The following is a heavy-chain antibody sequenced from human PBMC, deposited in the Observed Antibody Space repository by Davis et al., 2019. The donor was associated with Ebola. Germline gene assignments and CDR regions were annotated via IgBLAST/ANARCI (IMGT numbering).Heavy chain of an antibody. Sequence: ASVKVSCKASGYTFTSYGISWVRQAPGQGLEWMGWISAYNGNTNYAQKFQGRVTITRDTSASTAYMELSSLRSEDTAVYYCARVGYDSSGYYYDYFDYWGQGTLVTVSS. CDR1: GYTFTSYG. CDR3: ARVGYDSSGYYYDYFDY. V-gene: IGHV1-18*01. J-gene: IGHJ4*02. CDR2: ISAYNGNT. D-gene: IGHD3-22*01.